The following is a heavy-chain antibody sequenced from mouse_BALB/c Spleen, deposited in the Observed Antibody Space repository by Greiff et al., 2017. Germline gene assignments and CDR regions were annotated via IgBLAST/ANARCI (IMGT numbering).Heavy chain of an antibody. CDR3: ARSPYGNYGGMDY. V-gene: IGHV5-17*02. J-gene: IGHJ4*01. CDR2: ISSGSSTI. CDR1: GFTFSSFG. D-gene: IGHD2-1*01. Sequence: EVQLVESGGGLVQPGGSRKLSCAASGFTFSSFGMHWVRQAPEKGLEWVAYISSGSSTIYYADTVKGRFTISRDNPKNTLFLQMTSLRSEDTAMYYCARSPYGNYGGMDYWGQGTSVTVSS.